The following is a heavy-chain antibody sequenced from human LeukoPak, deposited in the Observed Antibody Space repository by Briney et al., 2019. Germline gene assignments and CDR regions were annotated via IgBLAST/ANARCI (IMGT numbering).Heavy chain of an antibody. CDR3: GNLGFTMWGGV. V-gene: IGHV3-48*03. Sequence: GGSLRLSCAASGFTFSSYEMNWVRQAPGKGLEWVSYISSSGGTIYYAGSVKGRFTISRDNAKNSLYLQMNSLRAEDTAVYYWGNLGFTMWGGVGGKGTTVTIPS. D-gene: IGHD3-10*02. J-gene: IGHJ6*03. CDR2: ISSSGGTI. CDR1: GFTFSSYE.